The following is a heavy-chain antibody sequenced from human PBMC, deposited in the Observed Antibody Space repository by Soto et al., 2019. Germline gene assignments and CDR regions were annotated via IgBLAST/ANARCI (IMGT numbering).Heavy chain of an antibody. CDR1: AFTFSSYG. D-gene: IGHD3-10*01. CDR2: ISYDGSNK. J-gene: IGHJ4*02. V-gene: IGHV3-30*18. Sequence: PGGSLRLSCAASAFTFSSYGMHWVRQAPGKGLEWVAVISYDGSNKYYADSVKGRFTISRDNSKNTLYLQMNSLRAEDTAVYYCAKGTYYYGSAPYYFDYWGQGTLVTVSS. CDR3: AKGTYYYGSAPYYFDY.